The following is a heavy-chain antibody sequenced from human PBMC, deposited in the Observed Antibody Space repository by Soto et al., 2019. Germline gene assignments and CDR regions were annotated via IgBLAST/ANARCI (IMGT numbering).Heavy chain of an antibody. CDR2: INSGNGGT. CDR1: GYTFTANT. D-gene: IGHD4-17*01. CDR3: EINAAVPPGRSYYYYYGMDV. V-gene: IGHV1-3*01. Sequence: ASVKVSCKASGYTFTANTVHWVRQAPGQSLEWMAWINSGNGGTKYSQKFQGRVTVTRDTSASTAYMEVSSLRSEDTAVYYCEINAAVPPGRSYYYYYGMDVWGQGTTVTVSS. J-gene: IGHJ6*02.